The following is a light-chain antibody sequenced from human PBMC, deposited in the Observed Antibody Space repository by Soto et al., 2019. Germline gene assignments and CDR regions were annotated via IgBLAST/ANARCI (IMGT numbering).Light chain of an antibody. Sequence: DIQPTQSPSSLSASVGDRVTITCRASQSISSYLNWYQQKPGKAPKLLIYAASSLQSGVPSRFSGSGSGTDFTLTISSLQPEDFATYYCQQSYSTLGVTFGPGTKVDIK. CDR3: QQSYSTLGVT. J-gene: IGKJ3*01. CDR1: QSISSY. V-gene: IGKV1-39*01. CDR2: AAS.